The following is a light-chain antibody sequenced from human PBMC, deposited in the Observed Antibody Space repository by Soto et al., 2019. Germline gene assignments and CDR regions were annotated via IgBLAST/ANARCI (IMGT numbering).Light chain of an antibody. CDR2: AAS. CDR3: QQSYDKSPWT. Sequence: DILMTQSPSSLSASVGDRVTITCRASQNIRNYLNWYQQKPGKAPRLLIHAASILQSGVPSRFSGGGSGTEFTLTISSLQPEDFATFYCQQSYDKSPWTFGQGTKVEVK. J-gene: IGKJ1*01. V-gene: IGKV1-39*01. CDR1: QNIRNY.